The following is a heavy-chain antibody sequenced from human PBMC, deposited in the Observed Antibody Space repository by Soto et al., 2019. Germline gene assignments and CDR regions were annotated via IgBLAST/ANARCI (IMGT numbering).Heavy chain of an antibody. J-gene: IGHJ6*02. CDR3: ARDGRLMLRGFSFYNGMDV. V-gene: IGHV4-59*08. CDR1: GGSISIYY. D-gene: IGHD3-10*01. Sequence: PSETLSLTCTVSGGSISIYYWSWIRQPPGKGLEWIGYIYYSGSTNYNPSLKSRVTISVDTSKNQFSLKLSSVTAADTAVYYCARDGRLMLRGFSFYNGMDVWGQGTTVTVSS. CDR2: IYYSGST.